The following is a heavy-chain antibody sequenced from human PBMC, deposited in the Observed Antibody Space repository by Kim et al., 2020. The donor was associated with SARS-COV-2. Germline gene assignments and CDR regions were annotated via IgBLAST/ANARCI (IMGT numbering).Heavy chain of an antibody. CDR3: ARDLREDYYGSGSYYNPLDY. D-gene: IGHD3-10*01. V-gene: IGHV3-11*04. J-gene: IGHJ4*02. Sequence: RFTISRDNAKNSLYLQMNSLRAEDTAVYYCARDLREDYYGSGSYYNPLDYWGQGTLVTVSS.